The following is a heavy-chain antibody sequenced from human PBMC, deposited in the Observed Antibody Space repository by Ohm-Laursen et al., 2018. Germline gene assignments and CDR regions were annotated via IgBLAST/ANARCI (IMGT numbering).Heavy chain of an antibody. CDR3: ARALPRGLWRDY. J-gene: IGHJ4*02. Sequence: GTLSLTCSVSGGSMSNYYWSWIRQPPGKGLEWIAFIYYSGSTNYNPSLKSRVTISKDTSKNQFSLKLTSVTAADTAVYYCARALPRGLWRDYWGQGTLVTVSS. V-gene: IGHV4-59*01. D-gene: IGHD5-18*01. CDR2: IYYSGST. CDR1: GGSMSNYY.